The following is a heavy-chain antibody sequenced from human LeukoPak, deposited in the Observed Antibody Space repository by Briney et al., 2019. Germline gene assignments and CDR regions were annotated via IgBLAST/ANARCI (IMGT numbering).Heavy chain of an antibody. CDR2: IYSGGST. D-gene: IGHD1-26*01. V-gene: IGHV3-53*01. Sequence: GGSLRLSCAASEFSVGSNYMTWVRQAPGKGLEWVSLIYSGGSTYYADSVKGRFTISRDNSKNTLYLQMNSLRAEDTAVYYCAGSGSYYPRFDYWGQGTLVTVSS. CDR3: AGSGSYYPRFDY. J-gene: IGHJ4*02. CDR1: EFSVGSNY.